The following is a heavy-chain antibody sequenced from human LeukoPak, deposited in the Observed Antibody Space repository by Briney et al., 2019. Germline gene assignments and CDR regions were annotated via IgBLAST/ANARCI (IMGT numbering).Heavy chain of an antibody. D-gene: IGHD4-17*01. CDR3: ARATWEDYDYYFDY. J-gene: IGHJ4*02. CDR2: IYYSGST. CDR1: GGSISSGGYY. V-gene: IGHV4-31*03. Sequence: SQTLSLTCTVSGGSISSGGYYWSWIRQHPGKGLEWIGYIYYSGSTYYNPSLKSRVTISVDTSKNQFPLKLSSVTAADTAVYYCARATWEDYDYYFDYWGQGTLVTVSS.